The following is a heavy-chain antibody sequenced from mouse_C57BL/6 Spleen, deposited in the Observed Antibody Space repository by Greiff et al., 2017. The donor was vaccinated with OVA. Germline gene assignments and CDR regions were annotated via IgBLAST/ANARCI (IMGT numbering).Heavy chain of an antibody. J-gene: IGHJ2*01. Sequence: VQLQQPGAELVKPGASVKMSCKASGYTFTSYWLTWEKQRPGQGLEWIGDIYPGSGSTNYNEKFKSKATLTVDTSSSTAYMQLSSLTSEDSAVYYSARYYDYDVFDYWGQGTTLTVSS. CDR1: GYTFTSYW. CDR2: IYPGSGST. D-gene: IGHD2-4*01. CDR3: ARYYDYDVFDY. V-gene: IGHV1-55*01.